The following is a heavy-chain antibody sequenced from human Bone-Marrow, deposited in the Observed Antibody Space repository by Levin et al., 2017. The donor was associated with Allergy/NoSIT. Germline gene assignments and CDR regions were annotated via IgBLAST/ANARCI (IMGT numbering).Heavy chain of an antibody. J-gene: IGHJ6*02. Sequence: GESLKISCAASGFTFSSYAMHWVRQAPGKGLEWVAVISYDGSNKYYADSVKGRFTISRDNSKNTLYLQMNSLRAEDTAVYYCARDLGLYYYGMDVWGQGTTVTVSS. CDR2: ISYDGSNK. CDR3: ARDLGLYYYGMDV. D-gene: IGHD3/OR15-3a*01. V-gene: IGHV3-30*04. CDR1: GFTFSSYA.